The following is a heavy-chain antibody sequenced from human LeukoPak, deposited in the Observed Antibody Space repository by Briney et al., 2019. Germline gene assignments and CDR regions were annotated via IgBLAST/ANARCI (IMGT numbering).Heavy chain of an antibody. CDR1: GASISSYY. J-gene: IGHJ4*02. D-gene: IGHD3-16*01. V-gene: IGHV4-59*01. Sequence: SETLSLTCTVSGASISSYYWSWIRQPPGEGLEWIGYIYYSGSTNYNPSLKSRVTISVDTSKNQCSLKLSSVTAADTAVYYCARVTNLYSATWGRIDYWGQGTLVTVSS. CDR3: ARVTNLYSATWGRIDY. CDR2: IYYSGST.